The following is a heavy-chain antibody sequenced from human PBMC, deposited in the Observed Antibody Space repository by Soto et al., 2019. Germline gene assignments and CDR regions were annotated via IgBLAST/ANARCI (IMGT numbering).Heavy chain of an antibody. CDR1: GFTFSSYA. Sequence: EVQLLESGGGLVQPGGSLRLSCAASGFTFSSYAMSWVGQAPGKGLEWVSAIGVSGDTTYYADSVKGRFSIPRDYSKNTLYLQMGSLRAEETAVYYCAKVRRFGELRSLYWGQGTLVTVSS. J-gene: IGHJ4*02. CDR2: IGVSGDTT. D-gene: IGHD3-10*01. CDR3: AKVRRFGELRSLY. V-gene: IGHV3-23*01.